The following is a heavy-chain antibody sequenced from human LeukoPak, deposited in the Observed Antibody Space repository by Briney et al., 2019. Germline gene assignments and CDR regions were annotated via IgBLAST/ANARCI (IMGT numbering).Heavy chain of an antibody. CDR1: GYSFSSYW. D-gene: IGHD2-15*01. J-gene: IGHJ4*02. Sequence: GESLKISCKGSGYSFSSYWIGWVRQMPGKGLEWMGLIYPGDSDTRYSPSFEGQVSMSADKSINTAYLQWSSLKAADTAIYYCARGRYCSGGICSGPFYSNYWGQGTLVTVSS. CDR2: IYPGDSDT. CDR3: ARGRYCSGGICSGPFYSNY. V-gene: IGHV5-51*01.